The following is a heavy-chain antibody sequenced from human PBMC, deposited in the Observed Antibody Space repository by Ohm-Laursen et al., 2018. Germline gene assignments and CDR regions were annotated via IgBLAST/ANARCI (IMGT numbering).Heavy chain of an antibody. CDR1: GFTFSSYW. CDR2: IKVDGSEK. V-gene: IGHV3-7*01. Sequence: SLRLSCAAPGFTFSSYWMTWVRQPPGKGLEWVARIKVDGSEKYYVDSVKGRFTISRDDAKNSLYLQMNSLRADDTAVYYCARGAYASWGQGTLVTVSS. CDR3: ARGAYAS. D-gene: IGHD3-16*01. J-gene: IGHJ5*02.